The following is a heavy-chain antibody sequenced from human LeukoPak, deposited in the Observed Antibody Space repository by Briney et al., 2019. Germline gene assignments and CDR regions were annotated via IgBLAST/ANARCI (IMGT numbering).Heavy chain of an antibody. D-gene: IGHD3-3*01. Sequence: GGSLRLSCAASGFTFSNAWMNWVRQAPGKGLEWVGRIKSKTDGGTTDYAAPVKGRFTISRDDSKNTLYLQMNSLKAEDTAVYYCTTDSMRSLEWSDWGQGTLVTVSS. J-gene: IGHJ4*02. CDR1: GFTFSNAW. CDR3: TTDSMRSLEWSD. CDR2: IKSKTDGGTT. V-gene: IGHV3-15*07.